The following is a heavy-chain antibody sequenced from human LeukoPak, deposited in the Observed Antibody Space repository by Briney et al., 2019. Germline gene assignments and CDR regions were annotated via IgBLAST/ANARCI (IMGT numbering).Heavy chain of an antibody. Sequence: PGGSLRLSCAASGFTFGSPIMHWVRQAPGKGLEWVAMISYDENKKYYADSVKGRFTISRDNFKNTLYLQMNSLRAEDTAVYYCARKTGWQFDYWGQGTLVAVSS. CDR2: ISYDENKK. D-gene: IGHD6-19*01. J-gene: IGHJ4*02. V-gene: IGHV3-30*01. CDR3: ARKTGWQFDY. CDR1: GFTFGSPI.